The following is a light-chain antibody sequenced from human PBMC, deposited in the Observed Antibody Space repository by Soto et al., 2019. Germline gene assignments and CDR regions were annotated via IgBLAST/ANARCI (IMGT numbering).Light chain of an antibody. Sequence: SYELTQPPSVSVAPGQTARITCEGPNIGSKSVHWYQLRPGQAPVVVVYDDTDRPSGIPERFSGSNSGNTATLTITRVEAGDGADYYCQVRDSSNDYLVFGGGTKLTVL. CDR1: NIGSKS. V-gene: IGLV3-21*02. CDR3: QVRDSSNDYLV. J-gene: IGLJ3*02. CDR2: DDT.